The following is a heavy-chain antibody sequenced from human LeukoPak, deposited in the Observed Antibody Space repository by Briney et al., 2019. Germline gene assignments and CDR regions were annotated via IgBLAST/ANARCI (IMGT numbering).Heavy chain of an antibody. CDR1: GYTFTSYA. D-gene: IGHD3-3*01. CDR2: INAGNGNT. Sequence: ASVKVSCKASGYTFTSYAMHWVRQAPGQRLEWMGWINAGNGNTKYSQKFQGRVTITRDTSASTAYMELSSLRSEDTAVYYCARAPISYYDFWGGPIPYYFDYWGQGTLVTVSS. J-gene: IGHJ4*02. V-gene: IGHV1-3*01. CDR3: ARAPISYYDFWGGPIPYYFDY.